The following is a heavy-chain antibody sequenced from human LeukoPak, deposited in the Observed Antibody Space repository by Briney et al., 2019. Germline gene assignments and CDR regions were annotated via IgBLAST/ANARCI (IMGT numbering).Heavy chain of an antibody. CDR2: IYHSGST. V-gene: IGHV4-4*02. CDR1: GGSISSSNW. D-gene: IGHD3-10*01. CDR3: ARHSDYYGSGSYPDY. J-gene: IGHJ4*02. Sequence: SGTLSLTCAVSGGSISSSNWWSWVRQPPGKGLEWIGEIYHSGSTNYNPSLKSRVTISVDTSKNQFSLKLSSVTAADTAVYYCARHSDYYGSGSYPDYWGQGTLVTVSS.